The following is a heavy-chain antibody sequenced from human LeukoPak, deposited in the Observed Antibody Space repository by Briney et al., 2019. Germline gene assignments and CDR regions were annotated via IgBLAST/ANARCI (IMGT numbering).Heavy chain of an antibody. D-gene: IGHD3-16*02. V-gene: IGHV3-30*18. CDR2: ISYDGKSQ. CDR3: AKDQDYDYVWGSYRYAFDI. J-gene: IGHJ3*02. Sequence: GGSLRLSCAASGFSCSNYGMHWVRQAPGKGLEWAAMISYDGKSQHYGDSVKGRFTISRDNSKNTLYLQMNSLRAEDTAVYYCAKDQDYDYVWGSYRYAFDIWGQGTMVTVSS. CDR1: GFSCSNYG.